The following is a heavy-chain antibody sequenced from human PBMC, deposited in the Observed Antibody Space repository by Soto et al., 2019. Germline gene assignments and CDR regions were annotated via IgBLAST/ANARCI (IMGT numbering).Heavy chain of an antibody. CDR3: ARDGVTGSFYFDY. CDR1: GFTFSSYG. J-gene: IGHJ4*02. CDR2: IWYDGNNK. V-gene: IGHV3-33*01. D-gene: IGHD5-18*01. Sequence: PGRALMLSLAASGFTFSSYGMHWVRQAPGKGLERVAIIWYDGNNKYYADSVKARFTISRDTSKNTLCLQMNSLRAEDTAVYHCARDGVTGSFYFDYWGQGTLVTVSS.